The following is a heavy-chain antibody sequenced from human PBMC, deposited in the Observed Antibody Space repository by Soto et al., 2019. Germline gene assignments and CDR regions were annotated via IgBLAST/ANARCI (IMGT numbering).Heavy chain of an antibody. CDR1: SGSINNTNW. CDR3: ARGAGRSSLWYFDL. CDR2: ISHTGST. Sequence: QVQLQESGPGLVKPSGTLSLTCTVSSGSINNTNWWGWARQSPGKGLGWIGEISHTGSTNDNPSLKSRVTIRLDTSHNQYSLNLTSVTAADTAVYYCARGAGRSSLWYFDLWGRGTLVTVSS. V-gene: IGHV4-4*02. J-gene: IGHJ2*01. D-gene: IGHD6-6*01.